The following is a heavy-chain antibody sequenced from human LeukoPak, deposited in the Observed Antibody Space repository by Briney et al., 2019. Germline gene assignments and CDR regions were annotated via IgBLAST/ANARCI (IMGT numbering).Heavy chain of an antibody. D-gene: IGHD4-17*01. V-gene: IGHV1-69*06. CDR1: GGTFSSYA. J-gene: IGHJ2*01. CDR2: IIPIFGTA. Sequence: ASVKVSCKASGGTFSSYAISWVRQAPGQGLEWMGGIIPIFGTANYAQKFQGRVTITADKSTSTAYMELSSLRSEDTAVYYCAREADYGDSGYFGLWGRGTLVTVSS. CDR3: AREADYGDSGYFGL.